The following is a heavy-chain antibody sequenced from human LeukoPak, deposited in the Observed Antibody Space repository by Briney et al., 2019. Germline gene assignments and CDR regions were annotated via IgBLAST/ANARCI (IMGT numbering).Heavy chain of an antibody. CDR3: AKDAGYYDSSASDY. D-gene: IGHD3-22*01. CDR1: GFTFSSYA. V-gene: IGHV3-23*01. Sequence: PGGSLRLSCSASGFTFSSYAMSWVRQAPGKGLEWVSTISGDGDNTYYADSVKGRFTFSRDNFKNTLYLQMNSLRVEDTAVYYCAKDAGYYDSSASDYWGQGSLVTVSS. J-gene: IGHJ4*02. CDR2: ISGDGDNT.